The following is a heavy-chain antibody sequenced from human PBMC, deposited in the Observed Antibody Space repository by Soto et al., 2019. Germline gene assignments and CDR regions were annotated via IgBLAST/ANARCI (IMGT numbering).Heavy chain of an antibody. CDR1: GYSFTRYW. CDR3: ARLQPAAGDNDLTFDY. D-gene: IGHD6-13*01. Sequence: GESLKISCKGSGYSFTRYWISWVRQMPGKGLEWMGRIDPSDSYTNYSPSFQGHVTISGDKSISTAYLQWSSLKASDTAMYYCARLQPAAGDNDLTFDYWGQGTLVTVSS. CDR2: IDPSDSYT. J-gene: IGHJ4*02. V-gene: IGHV5-10-1*01.